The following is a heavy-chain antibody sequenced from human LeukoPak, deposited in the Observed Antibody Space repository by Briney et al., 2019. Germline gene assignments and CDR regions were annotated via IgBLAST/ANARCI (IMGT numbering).Heavy chain of an antibody. CDR2: ISWNSGSI. CDR3: AKDKTHIYYYGSGSYPYYFDY. V-gene: IGHV3-9*01. J-gene: IGHJ4*02. CDR1: GFTFDDYA. Sequence: PGGSLRLSCAASGFTFDDYAMHWVRQAPGKGLEWVSGISWNSGSIGYADSVKGRFTISRDNAKNSLYLQMNSLRAEDTALYYCAKDKTHIYYYGSGSYPYYFDYWGQGTLVTISS. D-gene: IGHD3-10*01.